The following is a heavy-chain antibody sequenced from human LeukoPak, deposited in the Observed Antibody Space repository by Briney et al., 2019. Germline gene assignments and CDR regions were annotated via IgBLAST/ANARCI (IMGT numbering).Heavy chain of an antibody. D-gene: IGHD3-10*01. CDR3: ARDITHGPIDY. Sequence: GGSLRLPCAASGFTFSSYSMNWVRQAPGKGLEWVSSISSSSSYIYYADSVKGRFTISRDNAKNSLYLQMNSLRAEDTAVYYCARDITHGPIDYWGQGTLVTVSS. V-gene: IGHV3-21*01. CDR1: GFTFSSYS. J-gene: IGHJ4*02. CDR2: ISSSSSYI.